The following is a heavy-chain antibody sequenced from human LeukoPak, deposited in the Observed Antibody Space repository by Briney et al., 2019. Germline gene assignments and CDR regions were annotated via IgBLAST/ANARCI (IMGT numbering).Heavy chain of an antibody. CDR1: GGSINNYY. V-gene: IGHV4-4*07. CDR2: IYTRGST. J-gene: IGHJ3*02. CDR3: ARGRYCSAELCYGGDVVDM. Sequence: SETLSLTCTVSGGSINNYYWSWIRQPAGKGLEWIGGIYTRGSTNYTPSLKSRVTMSVDTSKNQFSLKMSSVTAADTAVYYCARGRYCSAELCYGGDVVDMWGQGTMVSVSS. D-gene: IGHD2-15*01.